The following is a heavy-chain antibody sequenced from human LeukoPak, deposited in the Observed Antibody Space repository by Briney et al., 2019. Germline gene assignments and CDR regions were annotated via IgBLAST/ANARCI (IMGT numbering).Heavy chain of an antibody. CDR2: INHSGST. Sequence: PSETLSLTCAVYGGSFSGYYWSCIRQPPGKGLEWIGEINHSGSTNYNPSLKSRVTISVDTSKNQFSLKLSSVTAADTAVYYCARKNYYGSGSYYKGAGNDYWGQGTLVTVSS. J-gene: IGHJ4*02. V-gene: IGHV4-34*01. CDR1: GGSFSGYY. D-gene: IGHD3-10*01. CDR3: ARKNYYGSGSYYKGAGNDY.